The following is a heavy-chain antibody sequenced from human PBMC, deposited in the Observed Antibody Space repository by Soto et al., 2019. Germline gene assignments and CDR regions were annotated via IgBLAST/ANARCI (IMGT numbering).Heavy chain of an antibody. J-gene: IGHJ4*02. V-gene: IGHV3-33*01. CDR2: IWYDGSNK. CDR1: GFTFSSYG. Sequence: QVQLLESGGGVVQPGRSLSLSCAASGFTFSSYGMHWVRQAPGKGLEWVAVIWYDGSNKYYADSVKGRFTIYRDNSKKTLYLQMKSQRADDTAVYYCARDGYGSWSKYNDLDYWGPGTLVTVSS. D-gene: IGHD3-10*01. CDR3: ARDGYGSWSKYNDLDY.